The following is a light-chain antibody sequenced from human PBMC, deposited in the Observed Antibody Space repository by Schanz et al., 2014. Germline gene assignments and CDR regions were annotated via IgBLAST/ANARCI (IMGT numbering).Light chain of an antibody. CDR1: QSVSSTY. CDR3: QQYNSLSYT. Sequence: EIVLTQSPGTLSLSPGERATLSCRASQSVSSTYLAWYQQRPGQAPRLLIYGASRRATGIPDRFSGSGSGTGFTLTISRLEPDDFATYYCQQYNSLSYTFAQGTKLEIK. V-gene: IGKV3-20*01. J-gene: IGKJ2*01. CDR2: GAS.